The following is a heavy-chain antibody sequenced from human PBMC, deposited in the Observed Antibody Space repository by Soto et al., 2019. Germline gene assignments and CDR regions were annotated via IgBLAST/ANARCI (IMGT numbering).Heavy chain of an antibody. D-gene: IGHD2-2*01. J-gene: IGHJ4*02. CDR1: GYTFTSYG. V-gene: IGHV1-18*01. CDR2: ISANNGNT. Sequence: QVQLVQSGVEVKKPGASVKVACKASGYTFTSYGISWVRQAPGQGLEWMGWISANNGNTNYAQKLQGRVTMTTDTSTGAAYMELRSLRSDDTSVYYCARDSIALIPAAPFYYWGQGTLVTVSA. CDR3: ARDSIALIPAAPFYY.